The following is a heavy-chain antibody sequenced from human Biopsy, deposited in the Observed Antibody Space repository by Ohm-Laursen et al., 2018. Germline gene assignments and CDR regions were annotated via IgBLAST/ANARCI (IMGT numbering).Heavy chain of an antibody. CDR2: ISHTGYT. CDR1: GGSFTGHY. J-gene: IGHJ1*01. Sequence: TLSLTCAVSGGSFTGHYWTWIRQPPGKGLEWIGHISHTGYTSYKSSLKSRVTISLDTSRKHFSLRLTSLAAADTAVYYCARGSKEYGGLYFPHWGQGTLVTVSS. CDR3: ARGSKEYGGLYFPH. D-gene: IGHD4-23*01. V-gene: IGHV4-59*11.